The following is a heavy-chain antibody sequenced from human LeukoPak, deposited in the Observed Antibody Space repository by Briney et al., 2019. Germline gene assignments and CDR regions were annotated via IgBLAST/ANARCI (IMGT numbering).Heavy chain of an antibody. V-gene: IGHV3-21*01. D-gene: IGHD3-10*01. Sequence: PGGSLRLSCAASGFTFSSYSMNWVRQAPGKGLEWVSSISSSSSYIYYADSVKGRFTISRDNAKNSLYLQMNSLRAEDTAVYYCARDWEEKLWLGVAYYYYGMDVWGQGTTVTVSS. J-gene: IGHJ6*02. CDR3: ARDWEEKLWLGVAYYYYGMDV. CDR1: GFTFSSYS. CDR2: ISSSSSYI.